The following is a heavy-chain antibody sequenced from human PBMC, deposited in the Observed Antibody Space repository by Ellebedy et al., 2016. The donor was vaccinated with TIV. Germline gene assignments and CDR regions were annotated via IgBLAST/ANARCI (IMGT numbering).Heavy chain of an antibody. J-gene: IGHJ2*01. D-gene: IGHD5-24*01. CDR2: ISYDGSNK. CDR1: GFTFSSYA. V-gene: IGHV3-30-3*01. Sequence: GGSLRLSCAASGFTFSSYAMHWVRQAPGKGLEWVAVISYDGSNKYYADSVKGRFTISRDNSKNTLYLRMNSLRAEDTAVYYCARGMATIIDWYFDLWGRGTLVTVSS. CDR3: ARGMATIIDWYFDL.